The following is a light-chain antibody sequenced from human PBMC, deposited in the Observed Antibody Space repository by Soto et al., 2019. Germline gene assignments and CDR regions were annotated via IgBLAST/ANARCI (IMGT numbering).Light chain of an antibody. CDR3: QQYYSTIT. CDR2: WAS. V-gene: IGKV4-1*01. Sequence: DIVMTQSPDSLAVSLGERATINCKSSQSVLYRSNNKNYLAWYQQKPGQPPKLLIYWASTRESGVPDRFSGSGSGTDFTLTISSLHAEDVAVYYCQQYYSTITFGQGTRLEIK. J-gene: IGKJ5*01. CDR1: QSVLYRSNNKNY.